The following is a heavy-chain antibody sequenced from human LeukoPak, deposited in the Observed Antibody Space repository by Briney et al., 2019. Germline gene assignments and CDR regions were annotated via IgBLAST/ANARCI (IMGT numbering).Heavy chain of an antibody. CDR1: GYTFTSYY. CDR2: INPNSGGT. V-gene: IGHV1-2*02. CDR3: ARIPIAARPFDY. J-gene: IGHJ4*02. Sequence: ASVKVSCKASGYTFTSYYMHWVRQAPGQGLEWMGWINPNSGGTNYAQKFQGRVTMTRDTSISTAYMELSRLRSDDTAVYYCARIPIAARPFDYWGQGTLVTVSS. D-gene: IGHD6-6*01.